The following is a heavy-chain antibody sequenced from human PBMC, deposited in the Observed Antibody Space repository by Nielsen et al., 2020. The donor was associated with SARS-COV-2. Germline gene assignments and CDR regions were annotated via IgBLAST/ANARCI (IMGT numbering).Heavy chain of an antibody. V-gene: IGHV3-9*01. CDR2: ISWNSGSI. CDR1: GFTFDDYA. Sequence: GGSLRLSCAASGFTFDDYAMHWVRQAPGKGLEWVSGISWNSGSIGYADSVKGRFTISRDNAKNSLYLQMNSLRAEDTAVYYCARDLLGIIGWFDPWGQGTLVTVSS. CDR3: ARDLLGIIGWFDP. J-gene: IGHJ5*02. D-gene: IGHD7-27*01.